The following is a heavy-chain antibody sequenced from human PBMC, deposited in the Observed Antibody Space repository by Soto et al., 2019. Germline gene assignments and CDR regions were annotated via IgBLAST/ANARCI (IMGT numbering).Heavy chain of an antibody. CDR1: GFTFIDYA. CDR2: IGGRDGST. J-gene: IGHJ1*01. CDR3: AREDSGWYGEFFQH. D-gene: IGHD6-19*01. V-gene: IGHV3-23*01. Sequence: PGGSLRLSCAASGFTFIDYAMAWVHQPPGKGLEWVSKIGGRDGSTDYADAVKGRFTISRDNTKNTLHLQMSSLRAEDTALYYCAREDSGWYGEFFQHWGQGTLVTVSS.